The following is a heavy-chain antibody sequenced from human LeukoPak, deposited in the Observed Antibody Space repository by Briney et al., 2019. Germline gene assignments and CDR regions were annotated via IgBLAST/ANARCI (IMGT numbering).Heavy chain of an antibody. V-gene: IGHV3-13*01. J-gene: IGHJ4*02. CDR3: ARASSGPYFFDY. CDR2: IGTAGDT. Sequence: GGSLRLSCAASGFTFSSYDMHWVRQATGKGLEWVSAIGTAGDTYYPGSVKGRFTISRENAKNSLYLQMNSLRAGDTAVYYCARASSGPYFFDYRGQGTLVTVSS. D-gene: IGHD3-22*01. CDR1: GFTFSSYD.